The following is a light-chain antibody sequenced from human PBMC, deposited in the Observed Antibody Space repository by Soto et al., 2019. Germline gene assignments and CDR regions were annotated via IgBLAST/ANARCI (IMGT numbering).Light chain of an antibody. V-gene: IGLV1-47*01. CDR3: ASWDDSVRGM. CDR1: SSNIGSQF. J-gene: IGLJ3*02. CDR2: RTD. Sequence: QSVLTQPPSASGTPGQRVTISCSGGSSNIGSQFVYWYHQVPGRAPKLLIYRTDQRPSGVPDRFVGSKYGASASLAISGLQSEDEGDYFCASWDDSVRGMFGGGTKLTVL.